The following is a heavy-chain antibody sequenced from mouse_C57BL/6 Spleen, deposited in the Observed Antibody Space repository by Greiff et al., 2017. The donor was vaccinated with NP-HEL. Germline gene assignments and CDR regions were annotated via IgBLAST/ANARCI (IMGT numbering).Heavy chain of an antibody. V-gene: IGHV1-61*01. Sequence: VQLQQPGAELVRPGSSVKLSCKASGYTFTSYWMDWVKQRPGQGLEWIGNIYPSDSETHYNQKFKDKATLTVDKSSSTAYMQLSSLTSEDSAVYYCARGGDGYYYYYAMDYWGQGTSVTVSS. CDR2: IYPSDSET. J-gene: IGHJ4*01. CDR3: ARGGDGYYYYYAMDY. CDR1: GYTFTSYW. D-gene: IGHD2-3*01.